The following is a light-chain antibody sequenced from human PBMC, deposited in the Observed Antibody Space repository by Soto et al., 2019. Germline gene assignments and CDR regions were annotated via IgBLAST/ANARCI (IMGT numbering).Light chain of an antibody. CDR1: QSVITSF. Sequence: EIVMTQSPGTLSLSPGERATLSCRASQSVITSFLAWFQQKPGQAPRLLIYGASSRATGIPDRCSGSGSGTDFALTISRLEPEDSAVYYCQQYGMSPPYTFGQGTKLEIK. CDR3: QQYGMSPPYT. J-gene: IGKJ2*01. V-gene: IGKV3-20*01. CDR2: GAS.